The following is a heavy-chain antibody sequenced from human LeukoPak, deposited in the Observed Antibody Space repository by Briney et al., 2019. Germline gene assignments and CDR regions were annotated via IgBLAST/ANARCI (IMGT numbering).Heavy chain of an antibody. CDR1: GGSISSYY. CDR3: ARGAYDSSGYAYYYYHGMDV. J-gene: IGHJ6*02. D-gene: IGHD3-22*01. V-gene: IGHV4-59*01. CDR2: IYYSGST. Sequence: SETLSLTCTVSGGSISSYYWSWIRQPPGKGLEWIGYIYYSGSTNYNPSLKSRVTISVDTSKNQFSLKLSSVTAADTAVYYCARGAYDSSGYAYYYYHGMDVWGQGTTVTVSS.